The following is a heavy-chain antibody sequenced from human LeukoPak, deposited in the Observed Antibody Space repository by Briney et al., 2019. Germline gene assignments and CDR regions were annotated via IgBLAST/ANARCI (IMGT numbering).Heavy chain of an antibody. V-gene: IGHV1-18*01. CDR2: ISAYNGNT. CDR3: ARDRRELLWVDIEDY. J-gene: IGHJ4*02. D-gene: IGHD3-10*01. Sequence: GASVKVSCKASGYTFFNYGISWVRQAPGQGLEWMGWISAYNGNTNYAQKLQGRVTMTTDTSTSTAYMELRSLRSDDTAVYYCARDRRELLWVDIEDYWGQRTLVTVSS. CDR1: GYTFFNYG.